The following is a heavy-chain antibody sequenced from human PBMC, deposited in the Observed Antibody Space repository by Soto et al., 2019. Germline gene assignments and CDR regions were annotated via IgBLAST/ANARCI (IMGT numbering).Heavy chain of an antibody. CDR2: IVVGSGNT. V-gene: IGHV1-58*02. J-gene: IGHJ4*02. CDR1: GFTFTSSA. Sequence: SVKVSCKASGFTFTSSAMQWVRQARGQRLEWIGWIVVGSGNTNYAQKFQERVTITRDMSTSTAYMELSSLRSEDTAVYYCAALYYDILTGYYDSRGYWGQGTLVTVSS. D-gene: IGHD3-9*01. CDR3: AALYYDILTGYYDSRGY.